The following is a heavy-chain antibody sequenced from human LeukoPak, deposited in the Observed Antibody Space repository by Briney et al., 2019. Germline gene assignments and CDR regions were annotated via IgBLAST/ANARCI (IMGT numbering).Heavy chain of an antibody. CDR3: AKGFDRIQLWSQRGMGDAFDI. D-gene: IGHD5-18*01. J-gene: IGHJ3*02. CDR1: GFTFSIYA. V-gene: IGHV3-23*01. CDR2: ISGGGGNT. Sequence: QSGGSLRLSCAASGFTFSIYAMSWVRQAPGKGLEWVSAISGGGGNTYYADSVKGRFTISRDNSKNTLYLQMNSLRAEDTAVYYCAKGFDRIQLWSQRGMGDAFDIWGQGAMVTVSS.